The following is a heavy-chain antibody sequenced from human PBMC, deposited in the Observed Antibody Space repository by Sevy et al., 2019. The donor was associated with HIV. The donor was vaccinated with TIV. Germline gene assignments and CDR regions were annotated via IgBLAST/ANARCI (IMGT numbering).Heavy chain of an antibody. J-gene: IGHJ4*02. Sequence: GGSLRLSCAASGFTVSSNYMSWVRQAPGKGLEWVSVIYSGGSTYYADSVKGRFTISRDNSKNTLYLQMNSLRAEDTAVYYCASASGDGYNGGGDNVFDYWGQGTLVTVSS. CDR3: ASASGDGYNGGGDNVFDY. CDR1: GFTVSSNY. D-gene: IGHD5-12*01. V-gene: IGHV3-53*01. CDR2: IYSGGST.